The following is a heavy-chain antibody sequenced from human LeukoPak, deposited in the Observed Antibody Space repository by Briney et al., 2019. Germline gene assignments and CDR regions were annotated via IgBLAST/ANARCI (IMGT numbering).Heavy chain of an antibody. CDR3: ARSSEGRYYYDSSGFSYHYYYMDV. D-gene: IGHD3-22*01. CDR1: GGSISNYY. J-gene: IGHJ6*03. V-gene: IGHV4-59*01. CDR2: IYYSGST. Sequence: MASETLSLTCTVSGGSISNYYWSWIRQPPGKGLEWIGYIYYSGSTYYNPSLRSRVTISVDTSKNQFSLKLSSVTAADTAVYYCARSSEGRYYYDSSGFSYHYYYMDVWGKGTTVTISS.